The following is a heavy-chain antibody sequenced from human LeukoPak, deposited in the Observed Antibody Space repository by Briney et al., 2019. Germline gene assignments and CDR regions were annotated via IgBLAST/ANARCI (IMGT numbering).Heavy chain of an antibody. CDR3: ARACTSSRQSSPYYFDY. J-gene: IGHJ4*02. V-gene: IGHV4-39*07. CDR1: GGSISSSSYY. D-gene: IGHD6-13*01. Sequence: SETLSLTCTVSGGSISSSSYYWGWIRQPPGKGLEWIGSIYYSGSTYYNPSLKSRVTISVDTSKSQFSLKLSSVTAADTAVYYCARACTSSRQSSPYYFDYRGQGTLVTVSS. CDR2: IYYSGST.